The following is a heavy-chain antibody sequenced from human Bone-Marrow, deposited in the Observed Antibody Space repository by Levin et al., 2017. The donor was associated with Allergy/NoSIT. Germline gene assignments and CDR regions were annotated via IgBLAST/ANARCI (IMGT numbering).Heavy chain of an antibody. Sequence: AGGSLRLSCAASGFTFDDYAMHWVRQAPGKGLEWVSGISWNSGSIGYADSVKGRFTISRDNAKNSLYLQMNSLRAEDTALYYCAKVRQWLVHDAFDIWGQGTMVTVSS. V-gene: IGHV3-9*01. CDR3: AKVRQWLVHDAFDI. CDR2: ISWNSGSI. CDR1: GFTFDDYA. J-gene: IGHJ3*02. D-gene: IGHD6-19*01.